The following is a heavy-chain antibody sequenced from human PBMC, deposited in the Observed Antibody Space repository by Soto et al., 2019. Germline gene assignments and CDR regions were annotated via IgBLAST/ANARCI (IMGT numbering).Heavy chain of an antibody. J-gene: IGHJ4*02. D-gene: IGHD3-22*01. CDR3: ARVASGYHYYDYFDY. CDR1: GGSISSGGYY. Sequence: QVQLQESGPGLVKPSQTLSLTCTVSGGSISSGGYYWSWIRQHPGKGLEWIGYIYYSGSTYYNPSLKSRVTISVDTSKNQFSLKLSSVTAADTAVYYCARVASGYHYYDYFDYWGQGTLVTVSS. V-gene: IGHV4-31*03. CDR2: IYYSGST.